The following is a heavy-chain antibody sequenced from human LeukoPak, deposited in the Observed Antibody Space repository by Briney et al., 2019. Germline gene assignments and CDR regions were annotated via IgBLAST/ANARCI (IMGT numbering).Heavy chain of an antibody. CDR3: VGTIASRGSEY. D-gene: IGHD6-6*01. V-gene: IGHV3-74*01. CDR2: LPPDELDI. Sequence: GGSLRLSCAASGFTFTNHWMHWVRQAPGMGLVWVSRLPPDELDIIYADSVKGRLTVSRDNSKHTVYMQINNLRAEDTAVYYCVGTIASRGSEYWGQGALVTVSS. CDR1: GFTFTNHW. J-gene: IGHJ4*02.